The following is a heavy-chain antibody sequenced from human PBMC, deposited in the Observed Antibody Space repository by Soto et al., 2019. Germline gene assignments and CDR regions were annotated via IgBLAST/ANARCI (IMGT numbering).Heavy chain of an antibody. CDR2: ISGSGGSP. Sequence: GGSLRLSCAASGFTFSGHTMSWVRQAPGKGLERVSAISGSGGSPSYADSVQGRFTISRDNPKNTLYLQMSSLRVEDTAIYYCAKARCTSNTCYVPDHWGQGTLVTVSS. J-gene: IGHJ5*02. CDR1: GFTFSGHT. V-gene: IGHV3-23*01. D-gene: IGHD2-15*01. CDR3: AKARCTSNTCYVPDH.